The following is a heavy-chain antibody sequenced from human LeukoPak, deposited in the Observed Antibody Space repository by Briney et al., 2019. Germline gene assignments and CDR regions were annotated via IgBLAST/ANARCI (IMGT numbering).Heavy chain of an antibody. CDR2: ISSSSSTI. D-gene: IGHD4-17*01. CDR3: ARVRDYGDYPPDY. V-gene: IGHV3-48*01. Sequence: PGGSLRLSCAASGFTFSSYSMNWVRQAPGKGLDWVSYISSSSSTIYYADSVKGRFTISRDNAKNSLYLQMNSLRAEDTAVYYCARVRDYGDYPPDYWGQGTLVTVSS. J-gene: IGHJ4*02. CDR1: GFTFSSYS.